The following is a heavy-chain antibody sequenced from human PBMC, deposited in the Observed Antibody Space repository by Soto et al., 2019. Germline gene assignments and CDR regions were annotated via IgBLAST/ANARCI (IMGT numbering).Heavy chain of an antibody. CDR2: ISYDGSNK. Sequence: QVQLVESGGGVVQPGRSLRLSCAASGFTFRSYAMHWVRQAPGKGREWVAVISYDGSNKYYADSVKGRFTISRDNSKNTLYLQMNSLRAEETAVYYCARDRYSSGWFDYWGQGTLVTVSS. CDR3: ARDRYSSGWFDY. CDR1: GFTFRSYA. V-gene: IGHV3-30-3*01. D-gene: IGHD6-19*01. J-gene: IGHJ4*02.